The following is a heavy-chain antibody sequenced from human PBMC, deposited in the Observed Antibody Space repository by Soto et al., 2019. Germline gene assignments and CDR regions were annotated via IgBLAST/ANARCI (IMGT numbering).Heavy chain of an antibody. CDR1: DDSISRYY. J-gene: IGHJ5*02. V-gene: IGHV4-59*01. Sequence: QVQLQESGPGLLKPSETLSLTCTVSDDSISRYYWSWIRQPPGKGLEWIGYIFYSGSTNYDPSLKSRVTISVDPSKNQFSLRLSSVTAADTAVYYCARLGGSYLNCFDPWGQGTLVTVSS. CDR3: ARLGGSYLNCFDP. D-gene: IGHD2-15*01. CDR2: IFYSGST.